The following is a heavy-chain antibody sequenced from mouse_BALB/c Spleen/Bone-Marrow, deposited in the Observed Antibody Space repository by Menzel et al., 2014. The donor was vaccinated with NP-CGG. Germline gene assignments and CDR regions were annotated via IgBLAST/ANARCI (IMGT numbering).Heavy chain of an antibody. V-gene: IGHV1-14*01. CDR3: ARSLYGYDWYFDV. Sequence: QPQESGPELVKPGASVKMSCKASGYTFTSYVVHWVKQKPGQGLEWIGNINPYNDDTMYNEKFKGKATLTSDKSSSTAYMELSSLTSEDSAVYYCARSLYGYDWYFDVWGAGTTVTVSS. D-gene: IGHD2-2*01. CDR1: GYTFTSYV. CDR2: INPYNDDT. J-gene: IGHJ1*01.